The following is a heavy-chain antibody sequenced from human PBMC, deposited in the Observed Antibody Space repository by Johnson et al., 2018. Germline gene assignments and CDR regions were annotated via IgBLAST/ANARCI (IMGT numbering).Heavy chain of an antibody. Sequence: QVQLQQWGAGLLKPSETLSLTCAVYGGSFSGYYWSWLRQPQGKGLEWIGELNHSGSTTYNPSLKSRVTISVDTSKTQFSLNLSSVTAADTAVYYCVRPRYSSSSGAMDVWGQGTTVTVSS. J-gene: IGHJ6*02. D-gene: IGHD6-6*01. CDR2: LNHSGST. V-gene: IGHV4-34*01. CDR1: GGSFSGYY. CDR3: VRPRYSSSSGAMDV.